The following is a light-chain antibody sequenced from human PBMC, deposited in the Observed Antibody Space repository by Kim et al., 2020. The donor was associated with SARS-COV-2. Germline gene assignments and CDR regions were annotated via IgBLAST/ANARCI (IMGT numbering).Light chain of an antibody. V-gene: IGKV3-20*01. CDR2: GAA. Sequence: SPGERAPRSCRASQSVTRHYLSWYQQKPGQAPRLLIYGAASRATGIPDKFSGSGSGTDFSLTISRLEPEDFAVYYCQQDGSAPLAFGGGTKGDIK. J-gene: IGKJ4*01. CDR3: QQDGSAPLA. CDR1: QSVTRHY.